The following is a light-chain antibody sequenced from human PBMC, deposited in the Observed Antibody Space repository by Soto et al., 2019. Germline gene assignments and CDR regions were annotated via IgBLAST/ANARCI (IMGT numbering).Light chain of an antibody. CDR3: LHYGSSSWT. CDR1: QSVSSSS. Sequence: EIVLTQSPGTLSLSPGERGTLSCRASQSVSSSSLAWYQQKPGQAPRLLIYDASSRATGIPDRFSGSGSGTDFTLTISGLQPEDFAVYYCLHYGSSSWTFGQGTKVEIK. J-gene: IGKJ1*01. CDR2: DAS. V-gene: IGKV3-20*01.